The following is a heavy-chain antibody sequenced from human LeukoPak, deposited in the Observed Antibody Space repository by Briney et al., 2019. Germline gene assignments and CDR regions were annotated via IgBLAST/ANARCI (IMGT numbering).Heavy chain of an antibody. D-gene: IGHD3-16*02. CDR3: ARHVYTSRELSGYYMDV. Sequence: SETLSLTCAVYGGSFSGYYWSWIRQPPGKGLEWIGEINHSGSTNYNPSLKSRVTISVDTSKNQFSLKLSSVTAADTAVYYCARHVYTSRELSGYYMDVWGKGTTVTVSS. V-gene: IGHV4-34*01. J-gene: IGHJ6*03. CDR2: INHSGST. CDR1: GGSFSGYY.